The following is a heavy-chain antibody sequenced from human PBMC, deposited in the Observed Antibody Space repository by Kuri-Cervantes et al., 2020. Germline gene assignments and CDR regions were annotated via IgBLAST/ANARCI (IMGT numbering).Heavy chain of an antibody. CDR2: IDSDGSST. CDR1: GFTFSGCW. CDR3: ARDPLLYGATFDQ. D-gene: IGHD4-17*01. J-gene: IGHJ4*02. Sequence: GESLKISCEASGFTFSGCWMHWVRQVPGKGLVWVARIDSDGSSTIYVDSVKGRFIISRDNAKNTLFLQMNSLRAEDSAVYYCARDPLLYGATFDQWGQGTLVTVSS. V-gene: IGHV3-74*01.